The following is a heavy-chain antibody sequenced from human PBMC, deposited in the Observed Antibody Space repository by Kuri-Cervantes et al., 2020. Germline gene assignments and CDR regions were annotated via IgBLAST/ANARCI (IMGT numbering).Heavy chain of an antibody. V-gene: IGHV1-18*01. J-gene: IGHJ4*02. CDR3: ARFNGDYDDPSPVDY. CDR2: ISTYSTDT. CDR1: GYTFSSYG. Sequence: ASVKVSCKASGYTFSSYGITWVRQAPGQGLEWMGWISTYSTDTVYARKFQGRVTISKDTSTSTVYMELRSLQSDDTAVYYCARFNGDYDDPSPVDYWGQGTLVTVSS. D-gene: IGHD4-17*01.